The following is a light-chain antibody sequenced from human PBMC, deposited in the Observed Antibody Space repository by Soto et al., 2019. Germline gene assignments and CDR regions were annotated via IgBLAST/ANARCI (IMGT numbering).Light chain of an antibody. CDR2: WAS. Sequence: DIVMTQSPDSLAVSLGERATINCKSSQSVLYSSNNKNYLAWYQQKPGQPPELLIYWASTRESGVPDRCSGRGSGTDFTLTITSLQSEDVAVYYCQQYYSDPRTFGQGTKVEIK. J-gene: IGKJ1*01. V-gene: IGKV4-1*01. CDR1: QSVLYSSNNKNY. CDR3: QQYYSDPRT.